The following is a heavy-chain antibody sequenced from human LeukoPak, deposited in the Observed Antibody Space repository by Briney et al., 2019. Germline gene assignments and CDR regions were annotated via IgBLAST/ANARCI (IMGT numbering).Heavy chain of an antibody. CDR3: AKVDCSGASCHFLLRYGMDV. V-gene: IGHV3-30*18. Sequence: PGRSLSLSCAASGFTFSDYAMHWVRQAPGKGLEWVAVVSYEGSDKYYTDSVKGRITISRDNSKNTLFLQMSSLRPEDTAVYYCAKVDCSGASCHFLLRYGMDVWGQGTTVTVSS. D-gene: IGHD2-15*01. J-gene: IGHJ6*02. CDR1: GFTFSDYA. CDR2: VSYEGSDK.